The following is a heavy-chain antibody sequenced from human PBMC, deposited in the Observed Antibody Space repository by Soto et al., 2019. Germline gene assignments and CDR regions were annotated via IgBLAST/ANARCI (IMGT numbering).Heavy chain of an antibody. V-gene: IGHV4-59*01. J-gene: IGHJ5*02. CDR3: ARDEGPQYRSLEFDP. CDR2: IYYSGST. CDR1: GGSISSYY. D-gene: IGHD4-4*01. Sequence: SETLSLTCTVSGGSISSYYWSWIRQPPGKGLEWIGYIYYSGSTNYNPSLKSRVTISVDTSKNQFSLKLSSVTAADTAVYYCARDEGPQYRSLEFDPWGQGTLVTAPQ.